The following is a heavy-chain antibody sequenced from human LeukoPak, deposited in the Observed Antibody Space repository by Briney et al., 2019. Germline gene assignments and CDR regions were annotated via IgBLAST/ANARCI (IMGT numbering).Heavy chain of an antibody. CDR1: GFTFSSYV. D-gene: IGHD6-19*01. CDR3: AKDRETDSGWSFDY. Sequence: GGSLRLSCAASGFTFSSYVMTWVRQAPGKGLEWVSGISASGADTYYPDSVRGRFTISRDNSKNTLYLQMNSLRAEDTAVYYRAKDRETDSGWSFDYWGQGTLVTVSS. V-gene: IGHV3-23*01. CDR2: ISASGADT. J-gene: IGHJ4*02.